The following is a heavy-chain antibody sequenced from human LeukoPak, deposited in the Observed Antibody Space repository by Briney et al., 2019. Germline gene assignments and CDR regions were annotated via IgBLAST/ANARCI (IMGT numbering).Heavy chain of an antibody. Sequence: SETLSLTCTVSGGSISSYYLSWIRQPPGKGLEWIGYIYYSGSTNYNPSLKSRVTISVDTSKNQFSLKLSSVTAADTAVYYCARALSPYGDYVNDAFDIWGQGTMVTVSS. V-gene: IGHV4-59*01. CDR3: ARALSPYGDYVNDAFDI. D-gene: IGHD4-17*01. CDR2: IYYSGST. CDR1: GGSISSYY. J-gene: IGHJ3*02.